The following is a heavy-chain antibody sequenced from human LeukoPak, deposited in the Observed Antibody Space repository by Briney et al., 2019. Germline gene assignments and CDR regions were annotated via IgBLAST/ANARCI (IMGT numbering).Heavy chain of an antibody. CDR3: ARALVRGWFDP. CDR2: ISSSSSYI. J-gene: IGHJ5*02. V-gene: IGHV3-21*01. CDR1: GFTVSSNY. D-gene: IGHD6-13*01. Sequence: GGSLRLSCAASGFTVSSNYMSWVRQAPGKGLEWVSSISSSSSYIYYADSVKGRFTISRDNSKNTLYLQMNSLRAEDTAVYYCARALVRGWFDPWGQGTLVTVSS.